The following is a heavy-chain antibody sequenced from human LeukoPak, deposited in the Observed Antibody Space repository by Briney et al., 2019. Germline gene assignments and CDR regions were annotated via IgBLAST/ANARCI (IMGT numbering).Heavy chain of an antibody. CDR2: TYGGGITT. CDR3: AQDYGRDGEGTMFDY. Sequence: PGGSLRLSCAVSGFIFSNYAMSWVRQAPGKGLEWVSGTYGGGITTHYADSVKGRFTISRDNSKNTLYLEMNSLRAEDTAVYYCAQDYGRDGEGTMFDYWGQGILVTVSS. CDR1: GFIFSNYA. D-gene: IGHD3-10*01. J-gene: IGHJ4*02. V-gene: IGHV3-23*01.